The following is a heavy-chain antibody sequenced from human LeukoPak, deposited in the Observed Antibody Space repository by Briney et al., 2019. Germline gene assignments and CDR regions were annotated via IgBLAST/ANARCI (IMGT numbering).Heavy chain of an antibody. V-gene: IGHV4-39*07. Sequence: KPSETLSLTCTVSGGSISSSSYYWGWIRQPPGKGLEWIGSIYYSGSTYYNPSLKSRVTISVDTSKNQFSLKLSSVTAADTAVYYCARGSRGYSQYYFDYWGQGTLVTVSS. D-gene: IGHD5-18*01. J-gene: IGHJ4*02. CDR2: IYYSGST. CDR3: ARGSRGYSQYYFDY. CDR1: GGSISSSSYY.